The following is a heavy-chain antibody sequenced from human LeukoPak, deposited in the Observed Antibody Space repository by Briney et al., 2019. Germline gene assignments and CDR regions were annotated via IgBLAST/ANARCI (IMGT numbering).Heavy chain of an antibody. CDR1: GFNFEIYS. CDR3: ARDLGGYSYGSHFDS. Sequence: PGGSLRLSCEASGFNFEIYSMNWVRQAPGKGLEWVSSISSSSNFIYYADSVKGRFTISRDSAKNSLYLQMNSLRAEDTAVYYCARDLGGYSYGSHFDSWGQGTLVTVSS. J-gene: IGHJ4*02. CDR2: ISSSSNFI. D-gene: IGHD5-18*01. V-gene: IGHV3-21*01.